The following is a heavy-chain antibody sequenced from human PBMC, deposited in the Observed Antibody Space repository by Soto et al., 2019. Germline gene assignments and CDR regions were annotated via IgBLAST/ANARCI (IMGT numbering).Heavy chain of an antibody. Sequence: EVQLVETGGGLIQPGGSLRLSCAASGFTVSSNYMSWVRQAPGKGLEWVSVIYSGGSTYYADSVKGRFTISRDNSKNTLYLQMNSLRAEDTAVYYCARAGWERLSSPAPTIYFDYWGQGTLVTVSS. V-gene: IGHV3-53*02. CDR3: ARAGWERLSSPAPTIYFDY. CDR1: GFTVSSNY. J-gene: IGHJ4*02. D-gene: IGHD1-26*01. CDR2: IYSGGST.